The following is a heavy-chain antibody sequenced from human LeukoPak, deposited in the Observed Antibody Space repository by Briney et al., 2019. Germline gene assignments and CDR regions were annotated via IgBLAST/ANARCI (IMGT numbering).Heavy chain of an antibody. D-gene: IGHD3-10*01. Sequence: GGSLRLSCAASGFAFSSYWMHWVRQAPGKGLVWVSRINSDGSHTTYADSVKGRFTVSRDNAKNTLSLQMNSLRAEDTAVYYCARDPRYYGSGSYLDYWGQGTLVTVSS. CDR3: ARDPRYYGSGSYLDY. J-gene: IGHJ4*02. CDR1: GFAFSSYW. CDR2: INSDGSHT. V-gene: IGHV3-74*03.